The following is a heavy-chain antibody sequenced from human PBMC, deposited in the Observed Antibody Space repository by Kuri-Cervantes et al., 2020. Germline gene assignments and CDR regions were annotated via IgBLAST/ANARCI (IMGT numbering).Heavy chain of an antibody. CDR3: AGVLYITMSPSDAFDI. Sequence: SVKVSCKASGGTFSSYAISWVRQAPGQGLEWMGGIIPIFGTANYAQKFQGRDTITADKSTSTAYMELSSLRSEDTAVYYCAGVLYITMSPSDAFDIWGQGTMVTVSS. CDR2: IIPIFGTA. CDR1: GGTFSSYA. J-gene: IGHJ3*02. D-gene: IGHD3-10*02. V-gene: IGHV1-69*06.